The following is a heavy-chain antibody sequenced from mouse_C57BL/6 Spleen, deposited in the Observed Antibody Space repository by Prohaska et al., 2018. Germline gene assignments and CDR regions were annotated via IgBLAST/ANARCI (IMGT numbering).Heavy chain of an antibody. V-gene: IGHV1-81*01. CDR3: ARRGPYYSNYDYAMDY. D-gene: IGHD2-5*01. CDR1: GYTFTSYG. Sequence: SCKASGYTFTSYGISGVKQRTGQGLEGIGEIYPRSGNNYYKEKVKGKATLTADSSSSTAYMELRSLTSEDSAVYFCARRGPYYSNYDYAMDYWGQGTSVTVSS. CDR2: IYPRSGNN. J-gene: IGHJ4*01.